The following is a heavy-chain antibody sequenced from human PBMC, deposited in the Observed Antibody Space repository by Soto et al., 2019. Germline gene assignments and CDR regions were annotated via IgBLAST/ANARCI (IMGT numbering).Heavy chain of an antibody. D-gene: IGHD2-15*01. CDR3: ARGYCSGGSCYSDY. V-gene: IGHV1-18*01. Sequence: ASVKVSYKASCYTFTSYGISWVRQAPGQGLEWMGWISAYNGNTNYAQKLQGRVTMTTDTSTSTAYMELRSLRSDDTAVYYCARGYCSGGSCYSDYWGQGTLVTVSS. CDR1: CYTFTSYG. CDR2: ISAYNGNT. J-gene: IGHJ4*02.